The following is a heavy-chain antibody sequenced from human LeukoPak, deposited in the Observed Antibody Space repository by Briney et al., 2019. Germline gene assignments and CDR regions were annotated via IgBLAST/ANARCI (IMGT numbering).Heavy chain of an antibody. D-gene: IGHD6-19*01. V-gene: IGHV3-7*01. CDR1: GFTFSNYW. CDR2: IKEDGSAK. Sequence: GGSLRLSCAASGFTFSNYWMTWVRQAPGKGLEWVANIKEDGSAKFYVDPVRGRFTISRDNAKNSLYLQMNSLRAEDTAVYYCVRGYRSSSFDYWGQGTLVTVSS. CDR3: VRGYRSSSFDY. J-gene: IGHJ4*02.